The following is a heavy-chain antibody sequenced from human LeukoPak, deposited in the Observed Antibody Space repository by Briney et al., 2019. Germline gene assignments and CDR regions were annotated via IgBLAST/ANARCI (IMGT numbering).Heavy chain of an antibody. V-gene: IGHV4-38-2*02. CDR2: IYHSGST. J-gene: IGHJ4*02. CDR3: ARDYGEN. D-gene: IGHD4-17*01. CDR1: GYSISSGYY. Sequence: SETLSLTCTVSGYSISSGYYWGWIRQPPGKGLGWIGSIYHSGSTYYNPSLKSRVTISVDTSKNQFSLKLSSVTAADTAVYYCARDYGENWGQGTLVTVSS.